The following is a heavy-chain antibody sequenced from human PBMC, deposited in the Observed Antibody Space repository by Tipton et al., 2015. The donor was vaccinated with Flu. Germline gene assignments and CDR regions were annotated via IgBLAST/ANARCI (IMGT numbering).Heavy chain of an antibody. V-gene: IGHV4-59*12. CDR3: ARLDSSSWYFDY. CDR2: IYYSGST. J-gene: IGHJ4*02. D-gene: IGHD6-13*01. Sequence: TLSLTCTVSGGSISSYYWSWIRQPPGKGLEWIGYIYYSGSTNYNPSLKSRVTISVDTSKNQFSLKLSSVTAADTAVYYCARLDSSSWYFDYWGQGTLVTVSS. CDR1: GGSISSYY.